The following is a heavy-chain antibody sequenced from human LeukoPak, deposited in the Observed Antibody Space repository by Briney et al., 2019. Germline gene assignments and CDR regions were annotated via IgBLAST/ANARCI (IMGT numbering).Heavy chain of an antibody. D-gene: IGHD1-1*01. CDR2: INTNTGNP. V-gene: IGHV7-4-1*02. CDR1: GYTFTTYA. Sequence: ASVKVSCKASGYTFTTYAMNWVRQAPGQGLEWMGWINTNTGNPTYAQGFTGRFVFSLDTSVSTAYLQISSLKAEDTAVYYCARALTDYSQLPSDAFDIWGQGTMVTVSS. J-gene: IGHJ3*02. CDR3: ARALTDYSQLPSDAFDI.